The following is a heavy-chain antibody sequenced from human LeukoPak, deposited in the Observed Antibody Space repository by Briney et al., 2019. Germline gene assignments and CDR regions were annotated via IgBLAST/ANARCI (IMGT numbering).Heavy chain of an antibody. D-gene: IGHD1-26*01. CDR2: ISGGGGST. J-gene: IGHJ4*02. V-gene: IGHV3-23*01. CDR1: GFTFTSYS. CDR3: AKGGKWDVTPFDY. Sequence: GGSLRLSCAASGFTFTSYSMNWVRQAPGNGLEWVSTISGGGGSTYYADSVKGRFTISRDNSKNTLYLQVNSLRAEDTAVYYCAKGGKWDVTPFDYWGQGTLVTVSS.